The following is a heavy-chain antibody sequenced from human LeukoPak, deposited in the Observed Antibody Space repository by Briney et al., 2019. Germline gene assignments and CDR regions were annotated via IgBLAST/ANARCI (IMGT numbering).Heavy chain of an antibody. CDR3: ANGGYYYDSSGYYYSRPPNDY. V-gene: IGHV3-23*01. CDR2: ISGSGGST. J-gene: IGHJ4*02. D-gene: IGHD3-22*01. CDR1: GFTFSSYA. Sequence: GGSLRVSCAASGFTFSSYAMSWVRQAPGKGLEWVSAISGSGGSTYYADSVKGRFTISRDNSKNTLYLQMNSLRAEDTAVYYCANGGYYYDSSGYYYSRPPNDYWGQGTLVTVSS.